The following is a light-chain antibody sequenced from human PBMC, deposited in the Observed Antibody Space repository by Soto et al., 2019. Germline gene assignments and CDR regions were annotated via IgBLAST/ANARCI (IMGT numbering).Light chain of an antibody. V-gene: IGKV1-12*02. Sequence: DIQMTQSPSSVSASVGDRVTITCRASQPVSSWLAWYQQKPGEAPKLQIYAISSLQTGVPSRFSGSGSGTDFTLTISSLQPEDFASYYCQEANSFTFGGGTKVEIK. CDR2: AIS. CDR1: QPVSSW. CDR3: QEANSFT. J-gene: IGKJ4*01.